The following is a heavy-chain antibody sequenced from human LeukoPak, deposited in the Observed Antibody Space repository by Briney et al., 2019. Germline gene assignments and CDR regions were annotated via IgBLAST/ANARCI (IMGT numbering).Heavy chain of an antibody. J-gene: IGHJ5*02. D-gene: IGHD3-22*01. Sequence: ASVKVSCKASGYIFTSYYMHWVRQAPGQGLEWMGIINPSGGSTCYAQKFQGRVTMTRDTSTSTVYMELSSLRSEDTAVYYCARDQADYYDSSGYYPWGQGTLVTVSS. CDR3: ARDQADYYDSSGYYP. V-gene: IGHV1-46*01. CDR1: GYIFTSYY. CDR2: INPSGGST.